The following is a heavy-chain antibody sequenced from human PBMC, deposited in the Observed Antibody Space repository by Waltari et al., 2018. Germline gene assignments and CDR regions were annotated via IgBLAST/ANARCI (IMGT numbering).Heavy chain of an antibody. V-gene: IGHV4-38-2*01. CDR3: ARNVGMGPPYYYYYYGMDV. CDR1: GYSISSGYY. D-gene: IGHD7-27*01. Sequence: QVQLQESGSGLVKPSETLSLTCAVSGYSISSGYYWGWIRQPPGKGLEWIGYIYYSGSTNYNPALKSRVTISVDTSKNQFSLKLSSVTAADTAVYYCARNVGMGPPYYYYYYGMDVWGQGTTVTVSS. J-gene: IGHJ6*02. CDR2: IYYSGST.